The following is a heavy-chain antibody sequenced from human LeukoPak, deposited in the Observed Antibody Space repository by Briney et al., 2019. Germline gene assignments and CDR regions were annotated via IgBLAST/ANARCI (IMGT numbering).Heavy chain of an antibody. CDR1: GGSIIGYY. CDR2: IYTSGST. CDR3: SRQSCSSNSCPHRKVFDI. Sequence: SETLSLTCTVSGGSIIGYYWTWIRQPPGKGLEWIGYIYTSGSTNYNPSLKSRVTISVDMSKNQFSLQLGSVNAADTAVYYFSRQSCSSNSCPHRKVFDIWGQGTMVTVST. J-gene: IGHJ3*02. D-gene: IGHD2-2*01. V-gene: IGHV4-4*09.